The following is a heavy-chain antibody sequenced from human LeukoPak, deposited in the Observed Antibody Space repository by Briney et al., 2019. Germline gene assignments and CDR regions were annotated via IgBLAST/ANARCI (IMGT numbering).Heavy chain of an antibody. CDR3: ARAGELLDYYYGMDV. V-gene: IGHV1-46*01. Sequence: ASVKVSCKASGGTFSSYAISWVRQAPGQGLEWMGIINPSGGSTSYAQKFQGRVTMTRDTSTSTVYMELSSLRSEDTAVYYCARAGELLDYYYGMDVWGQGTTVTVSS. CDR1: GGTFSSYA. CDR2: INPSGGST. D-gene: IGHD1-26*01. J-gene: IGHJ6*02.